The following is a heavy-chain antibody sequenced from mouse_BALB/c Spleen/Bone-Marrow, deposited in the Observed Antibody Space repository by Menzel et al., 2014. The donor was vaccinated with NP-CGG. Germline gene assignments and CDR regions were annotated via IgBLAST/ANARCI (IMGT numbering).Heavy chain of an antibody. CDR2: INPSNGGT. Sequence: QVQLQQSGAEPVKPGASVKLSCKASGYTFTNYYIYWVKQRPGQGLEWIGGINPSNGGTKFNEKFKNKATLTIDKSSSTAYIQLSSLTSEDSAVYYCSRHYYGTPYYAMDYWGQGTSVTVSS. CDR1: GYTFTNYY. CDR3: SRHYYGTPYYAMDY. D-gene: IGHD1-1*01. V-gene: IGHV1S81*02. J-gene: IGHJ4*01.